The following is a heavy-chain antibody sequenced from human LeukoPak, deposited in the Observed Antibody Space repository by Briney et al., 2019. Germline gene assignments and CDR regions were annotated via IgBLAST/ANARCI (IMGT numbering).Heavy chain of an antibody. J-gene: IGHJ5*02. CDR2: IKQDGSEK. CDR3: ARSHYGDYPRTGGWFDP. V-gene: IGHV3-7*01. CDR1: GFTFSSYW. Sequence: GGSLRLSCAASGFTFSSYWMSWVRQAPGKGLEWVANIKQDGSEKYYVDSVKGRFTISRDNAKNSLYLQMNSLRAEDTAVYYCARSHYGDYPRTGGWFDPWGQGTLVTVSS. D-gene: IGHD4-17*01.